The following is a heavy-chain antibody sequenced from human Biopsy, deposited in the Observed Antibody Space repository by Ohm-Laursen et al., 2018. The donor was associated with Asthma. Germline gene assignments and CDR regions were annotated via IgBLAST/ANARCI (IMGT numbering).Heavy chain of an antibody. J-gene: IGHJ3*02. D-gene: IGHD3-22*01. V-gene: IGHV3-30*03. CDR2: VSSDGHNK. CDR3: ARQSGQEYGDSIPFDT. CDR1: GFVFSQCG. Sequence: SSLRLSCAAFGFVFSQCGMHWVRQGPGKGLEWVALVSSDGHNKYYEDSVKGRFTISRDNSRNRLYLQINSLTVEDSAVYFCARQSGQEYGDSIPFDTWGQGTKVAVSS.